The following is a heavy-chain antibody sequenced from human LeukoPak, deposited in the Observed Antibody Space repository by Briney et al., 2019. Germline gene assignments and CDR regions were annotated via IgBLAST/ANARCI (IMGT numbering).Heavy chain of an antibody. J-gene: IGHJ4*02. CDR1: GTAFRSYA. CDR3: ARATSANEYSYGFHFDY. CDR2: IIPSFGTV. V-gene: IGHV1-69*13. Sequence: SVKVSCKASGTAFRSYAINWVRQAPGQGLEWMGAIIPSFGTVNYAQKFQRRVTMTADESTSTAYMDLNYLRSDETAVYFCARATSANEYSYGFHFDYWGQGTLVTVSS. D-gene: IGHD5-18*01.